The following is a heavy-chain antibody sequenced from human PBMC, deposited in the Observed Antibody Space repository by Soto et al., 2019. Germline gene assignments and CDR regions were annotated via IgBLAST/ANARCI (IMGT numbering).Heavy chain of an antibody. J-gene: IGHJ4*02. CDR2: IWYDGSNK. Sequence: GGSLRLSCAASGFTFSSYGMHWVRQAPGKGLEWVAVIWYDGSNKYYADSVKGRFTISRDNSKNTLYLQMNSLRAEDTAVYYCARALSYYYDSSGREGYFDYWGQGTLVTVSS. D-gene: IGHD3-22*01. CDR1: GFTFSSYG. CDR3: ARALSYYYDSSGREGYFDY. V-gene: IGHV3-33*01.